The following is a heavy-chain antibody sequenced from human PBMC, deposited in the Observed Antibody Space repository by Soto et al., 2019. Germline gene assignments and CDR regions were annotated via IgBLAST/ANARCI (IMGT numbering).Heavy chain of an antibody. CDR3: ARPGYSYGLRGYYFDY. J-gene: IGHJ4*02. Sequence: SETLSLTCAVYGGSFSCYYWSWIRQPPGKGLEWIGEINHSGSTNYNPSLKSRVTISVDTSKNQFSLKLSSVTAADTAVYYCARPGYSYGLRGYYFDYWGQGTLVTVSS. D-gene: IGHD5-18*01. CDR1: GGSFSCYY. V-gene: IGHV4-34*01. CDR2: INHSGST.